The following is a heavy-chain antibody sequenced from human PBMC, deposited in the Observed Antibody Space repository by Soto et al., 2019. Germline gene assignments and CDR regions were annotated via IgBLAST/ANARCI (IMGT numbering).Heavy chain of an antibody. Sequence: QVQLQESGPGLVKPSETLSLTCTVSGGSISSYYWSWIRQPPGKGLEWIGYSYYRGRTNYNPTHKRRXXTXGAXSKNQCSLKPSAVTAADTAVYCGARDLTGDGWFDPWGQGTLVTVSS. CDR2: SYYRGRT. CDR3: ARDLTGDGWFDP. V-gene: IGHV4-59*01. CDR1: GGSISSYY. J-gene: IGHJ5*02. D-gene: IGHD7-27*01.